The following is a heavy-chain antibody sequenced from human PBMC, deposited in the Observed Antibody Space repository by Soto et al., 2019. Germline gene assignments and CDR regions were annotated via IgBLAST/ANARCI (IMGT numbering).Heavy chain of an antibody. D-gene: IGHD6-19*01. Sequence: GGSLRLSCAASGFMFSDHFMEWVRQAPGKGLEWVGRAKNKIGHYMTEYAAPVKGRFTISRDESKNSLFLQMNSLETEDTAVYFCTRPQRSNSAWHDYWGQGTLVTVSS. CDR1: GFMFSDHF. CDR2: AKNKIGHYMT. J-gene: IGHJ4*02. V-gene: IGHV3-72*01. CDR3: TRPQRSNSAWHDY.